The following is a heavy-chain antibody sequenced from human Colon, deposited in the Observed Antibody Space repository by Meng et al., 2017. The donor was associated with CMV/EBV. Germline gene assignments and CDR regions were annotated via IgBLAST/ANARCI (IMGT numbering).Heavy chain of an antibody. V-gene: IGHV3-21*01. Sequence: GESLKISCATSGFTFTDYSLNWVRQASGKGLEWVSSISSRSTYISYADSVKGRFTVSRDDAKNSLYLQMDSLRAEDTAVYYCARAPGNYLSPYYFDFWGQGTLVTVSS. CDR2: ISSRSTYI. CDR3: ARAPGNYLSPYYFDF. J-gene: IGHJ4*02. CDR1: GFTFTDYS. D-gene: IGHD1-14*01.